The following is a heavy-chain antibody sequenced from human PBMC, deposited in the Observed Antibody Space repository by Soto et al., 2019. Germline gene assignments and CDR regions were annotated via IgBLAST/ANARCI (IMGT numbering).Heavy chain of an antibody. Sequence: QVQLVESGGCVVQPGRSLRLSCAASGFTFSTYGFNWVRQAPGKGLEWVAVIWYDGNTKFYADSVKGRFTVSRDNSRNTLYLQMNSLRAEDTAVYYCARPLVAPVAGPYYYGMDVWGQGTTVIVSS. D-gene: IGHD6-19*01. CDR1: GFTFSTYG. CDR3: ARPLVAPVAGPYYYGMDV. CDR2: IWYDGNTK. V-gene: IGHV3-33*03. J-gene: IGHJ6*02.